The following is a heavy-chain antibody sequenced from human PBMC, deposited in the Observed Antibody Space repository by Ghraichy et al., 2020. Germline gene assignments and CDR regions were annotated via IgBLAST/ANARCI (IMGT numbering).Heavy chain of an antibody. J-gene: IGHJ6*02. CDR2: IYSSGST. D-gene: IGHD2/OR15-2a*01. CDR3: AKAPGFVGSTSQEYYGMDV. CDR1: GFAVFSNY. V-gene: IGHV3-66*01. Sequence: GGSLRLSCAVSGFAVFSNYMTWVGKAPGKGLELVSVIYSSGSTYYSDSVRGRLTASRDISKNTLHLQMNSLRAGDTAVYYCAKAPGFVGSTSQEYYGMDVWGQGTTVTVSS.